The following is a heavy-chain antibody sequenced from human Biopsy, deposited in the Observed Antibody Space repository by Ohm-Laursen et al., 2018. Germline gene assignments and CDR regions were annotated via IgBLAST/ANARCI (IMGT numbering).Heavy chain of an antibody. CDR3: ARRGSGGRSFDY. J-gene: IGHJ4*02. CDR1: GDSINSSY. Sequence: TLSLTCTVSGDSINSSYWIWIRQAPGKGLEWIGFISNSGNTNYNPSLKSRVTISADTSKNQFSLKLGSVTVADTAVFYCARRGSGGRSFDYWGQGSLVTVSS. CDR2: ISNSGNT. D-gene: IGHD2-15*01. V-gene: IGHV4-59*08.